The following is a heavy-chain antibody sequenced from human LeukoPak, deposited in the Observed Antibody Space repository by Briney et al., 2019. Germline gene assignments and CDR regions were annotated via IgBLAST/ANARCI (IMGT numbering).Heavy chain of an antibody. CDR2: INHSGTS. D-gene: IGHD3-10*01. V-gene: IGHV4-39*01. Sequence: SETLSLTCTVSGGSISSSSYYWSWIRQPPGKGLEWIAEINHSGTSNYSPSLKSRVTISVDMSKNQLSLKLNSVTAADTAVYYCARHGVATWFDPWGQGTLVTVSS. CDR3: ARHGVATWFDP. CDR1: GGSISSSSYY. J-gene: IGHJ5*02.